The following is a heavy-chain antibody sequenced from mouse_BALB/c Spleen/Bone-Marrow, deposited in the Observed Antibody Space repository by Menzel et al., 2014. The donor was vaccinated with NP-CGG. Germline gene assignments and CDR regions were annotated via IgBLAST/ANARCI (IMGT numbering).Heavy chain of an antibody. CDR1: GFTFSSYG. D-gene: IGHD1-1*01. V-gene: IGHV5-6-3*01. Sequence: EVMLVESGGGLVQPGGSLKLSCAASGFTFSSYGMSWVRQTPDKRLELVATINSNGGSTYYPDSVKGRFTISRDNAKNTLYLQMSSLKSEDTAMYYCARDGSSYEGNYFDYWGKAPLSQSPQ. CDR2: INSNGGST. CDR3: ARDGSSYEGNYFDY. J-gene: IGHJ2*01.